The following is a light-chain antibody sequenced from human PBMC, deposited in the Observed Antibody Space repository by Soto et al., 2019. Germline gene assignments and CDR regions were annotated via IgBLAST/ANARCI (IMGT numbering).Light chain of an antibody. J-gene: IGKJ4*01. CDR2: GAS. V-gene: IGKV3-15*01. CDR1: QSVSSY. CDR3: QQYNYWSPLT. Sequence: EIVMTQSPDSLSVSLGERATLSCRASQSVSSYLAWYQHKPGQAPRLLIYGASTRATGVPARFSGSGSGTEFTLTISSLQSEDFAVYYCQQYNYWSPLTFGGGTKVAIK.